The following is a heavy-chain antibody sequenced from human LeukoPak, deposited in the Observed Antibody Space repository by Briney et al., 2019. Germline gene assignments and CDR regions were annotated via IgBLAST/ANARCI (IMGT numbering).Heavy chain of an antibody. CDR1: GYTFTSYG. V-gene: IGHV1-18*01. CDR3: ARARRLLWFGELSRYSFDY. Sequence: ASVKVSCKASGYTFTSYGISRVRQAPGQGLEWMGWISAYNGNTNYAQKLQGRVTMTTDTSTSTAYMELRSLRSDDTAVYYCARARRLLWFGELSRYSFDYWGQGTLVTVSS. J-gene: IGHJ4*02. CDR2: ISAYNGNT. D-gene: IGHD3-10*01.